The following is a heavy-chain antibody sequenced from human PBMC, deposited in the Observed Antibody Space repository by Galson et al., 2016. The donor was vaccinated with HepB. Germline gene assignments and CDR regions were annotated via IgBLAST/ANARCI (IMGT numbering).Heavy chain of an antibody. CDR1: RGAISSSTNY. D-gene: IGHD2-8*01. CDR3: ARWLVGTMLSV. J-gene: IGHJ4*02. V-gene: IGHV4-39*01. Sequence: ETLSLTCTVSRGAISSSTNYWVWIRQPPGKGLEWIASMFYSGSSGYNPSPKSRVTMSVDTPKNQFPLKMTSVTVEDTAVYYWARWLVGTMLSVWGQGTLVTVSS. CDR2: MFYSGSS.